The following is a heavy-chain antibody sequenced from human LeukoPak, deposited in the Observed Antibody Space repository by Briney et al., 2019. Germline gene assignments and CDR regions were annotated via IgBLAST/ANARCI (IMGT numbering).Heavy chain of an antibody. CDR1: GGTFSSHA. J-gene: IGHJ4*02. Sequence: SVTVSFKASGGTFSSHAISWVRQAPGQGREWVGGIIPIFGTTNYAQKFQGRVTITTDESTSTSYMELRSLRSDDTAVYYCARGDSGYDYGFDNWGQGTLVTVSS. CDR3: ARGDSGYDYGFDN. V-gene: IGHV1-69*05. CDR2: IIPIFGTT. D-gene: IGHD5-12*01.